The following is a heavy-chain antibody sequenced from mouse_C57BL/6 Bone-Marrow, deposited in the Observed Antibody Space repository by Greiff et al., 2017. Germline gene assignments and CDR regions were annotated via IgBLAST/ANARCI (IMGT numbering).Heavy chain of an antibody. V-gene: IGHV3-6*01. CDR3: AKGSSKAWFAY. CDR2: ISYDGSN. Sequence: EVKLMESGPGLVKPSQSLSLTCSVTGYSITSGYYWTWIRQFPGNKLEWMGYISYDGSNNYNPSLKNRISITRDTSKNQFFLKLNSVTTEDTATYYCAKGSSKAWFAYWGQGTLVTVSA. J-gene: IGHJ3*01. D-gene: IGHD1-1*01. CDR1: GYSITSGYY.